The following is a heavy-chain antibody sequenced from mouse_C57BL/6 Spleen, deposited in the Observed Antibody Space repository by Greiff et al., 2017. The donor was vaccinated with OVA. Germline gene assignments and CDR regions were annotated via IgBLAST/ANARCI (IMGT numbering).Heavy chain of an antibody. V-gene: IGHV1-69*01. Sequence: QVQLQQPGAELVMPGASVKLSCKASGYTFTSYWMHWVKQRPGQGLEWIGEIDPSDSYTNYNQKFKGKSTLTVDKSSSTAYMQLSSLTSEDSAVYYCARFYYGSRYFDGWGTGTTVTVSS. J-gene: IGHJ1*03. CDR1: GYTFTSYW. CDR3: ARFYYGSRYFDG. CDR2: IDPSDSYT. D-gene: IGHD1-1*01.